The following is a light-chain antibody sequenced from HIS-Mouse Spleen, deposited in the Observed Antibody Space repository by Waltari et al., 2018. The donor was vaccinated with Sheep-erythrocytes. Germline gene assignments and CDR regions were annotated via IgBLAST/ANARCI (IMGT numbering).Light chain of an antibody. CDR1: SRDDGGYYS. Sequence: QSALTQPPSASGSPGQSVTISSTGTSRDDGGYYSVSWYQQHPGKAPKLMIYAVSKRPSGVPDRFSGSKSGNTASLTVSGLQAEDEADYYCSSYAGSNNWVFGGGTKLTVL. CDR2: AVS. J-gene: IGLJ3*02. CDR3: SSYAGSNNWV. V-gene: IGLV2-8*01.